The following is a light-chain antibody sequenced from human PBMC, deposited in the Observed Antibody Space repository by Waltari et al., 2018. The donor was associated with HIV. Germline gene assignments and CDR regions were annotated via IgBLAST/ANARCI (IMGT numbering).Light chain of an antibody. CDR1: NIGTKN. Sequence: SYELTQPLSVSVALGQTATITCGGSNIGTKNVHWYQQKPGQAPVLVIYRDFNRPSGIPERFSGSNSGNTATLTSSRAQAGDEADFYCQVWDDTTAVFGGGTKLTVL. V-gene: IGLV3-9*01. CDR2: RDF. CDR3: QVWDDTTAV. J-gene: IGLJ3*02.